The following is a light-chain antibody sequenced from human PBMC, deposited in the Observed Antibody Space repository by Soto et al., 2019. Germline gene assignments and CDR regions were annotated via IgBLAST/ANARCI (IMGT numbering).Light chain of an antibody. CDR3: QQYGTSTPT. Sequence: EIVLTQFPGTLSLSPGEGATLSCRASQSVSGDSLAWYRQKLGQAPRLLIYGVSNRATGLPDRFSGGGSGTDFTLPISRPEPQDSAVYYCQQYGTSTPTFGQGTRLEI. CDR2: GVS. J-gene: IGKJ2*01. CDR1: QSVSGDS. V-gene: IGKV3-20*01.